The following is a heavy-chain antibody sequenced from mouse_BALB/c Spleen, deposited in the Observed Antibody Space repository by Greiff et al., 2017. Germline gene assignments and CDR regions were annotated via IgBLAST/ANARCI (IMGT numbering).Heavy chain of an antibody. CDR3: ARGPDYYGSSWAMDY. D-gene: IGHD1-1*01. J-gene: IGHJ4*01. CDR1: GFSLTSYG. Sequence: QVQLQQSGPGLVAPSQSLSITCTVSGFSLTSYGVHWVRQPPGKGLEWLGVIWAGGSTNYNSALMSRLSISKDNSKSQVFLKMNSLQTDDTAMYYCARGPDYYGSSWAMDYWGQGTSVTVSA. V-gene: IGHV2-9*02. CDR2: IWAGGST.